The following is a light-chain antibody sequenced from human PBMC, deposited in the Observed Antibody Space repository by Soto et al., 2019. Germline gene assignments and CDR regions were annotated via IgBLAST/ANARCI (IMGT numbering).Light chain of an antibody. CDR1: QNVSSN. CDR3: QQYNSWPPLT. V-gene: IGKV3-15*01. Sequence: EIVMTQSPATLSVSPGERATLSCRASQNVSSNFAWYQQKPGQAPRLLIYGASTRATGIPARFSGSGSGTDVTLTISILQTEDFAVYYCQQYNSWPPLTFGAGNKVEIK. J-gene: IGKJ4*01. CDR2: GAS.